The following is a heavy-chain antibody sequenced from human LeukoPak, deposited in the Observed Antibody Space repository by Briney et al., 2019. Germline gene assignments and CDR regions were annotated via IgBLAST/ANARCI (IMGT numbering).Heavy chain of an antibody. CDR2: ISGSGGST. D-gene: IGHD3-22*01. J-gene: IGHJ3*02. CDR3: AKDQDIRYYYDSSGPAFDI. Sequence: GGSLRLSCAASGFTFSSYAMSWVRQAPGKGLEWVSAISGSGGSTYYADSVKGRFTISRDNSKNTLYLQMNSLRAEDTAVYYCAKDQDIRYYYDSSGPAFDIWGQGTMVTVSS. CDR1: GFTFSSYA. V-gene: IGHV3-23*01.